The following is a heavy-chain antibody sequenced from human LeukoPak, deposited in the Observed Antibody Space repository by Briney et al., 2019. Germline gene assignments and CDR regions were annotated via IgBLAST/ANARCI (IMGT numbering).Heavy chain of an antibody. V-gene: IGHV1-69*13. D-gene: IGHD5-18*01. CDR3: ARRGYNYGWDAFDI. CDR1: GGTFSSYA. CDR2: IIPIFGTA. Sequence: SVKVSCKASGGTFSSYAISWVRQAPGQGLEWMGGIIPIFGTANYAQKFQGRVTITADESTSTAYMELSSLRSEDTAVYYCARRGYNYGWDAFDIWGQGTMVTVSS. J-gene: IGHJ3*02.